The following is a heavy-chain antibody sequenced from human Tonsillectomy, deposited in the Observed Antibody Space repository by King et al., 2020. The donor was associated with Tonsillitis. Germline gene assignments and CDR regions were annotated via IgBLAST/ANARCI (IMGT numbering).Heavy chain of an antibody. J-gene: IGHJ6*03. CDR1: GFTFSSFA. CDR2: ISDSAGGP. V-gene: IGHV3-23*04. D-gene: IGHD3-3*01. Sequence: VQLVESGGGLVQPGGSLRLSCAASGFTFSSFAMTWVRQAPGKGLEWVSSISDSAGGPYYADSVNGRLTISRDNSKNTLYLQVNGLRAEDTAVYYCAKLLRSGYHLYYMDVWGKGTTVTVSS. CDR3: AKLLRSGYHLYYMDV.